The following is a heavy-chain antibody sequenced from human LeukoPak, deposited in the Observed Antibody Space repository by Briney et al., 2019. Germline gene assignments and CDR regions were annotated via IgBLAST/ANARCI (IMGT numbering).Heavy chain of an antibody. Sequence: SETLSLTCTASGGSISSSSYYWGWLRQPPGKGREWIVRIYYSGSTYYNPSLKSRVTISVDTSKNQFSLKLSSVTAADTAVYYCARHLNGVRGVKSPGVDYWGQGTLVTVSS. D-gene: IGHD3-10*02. V-gene: IGHV4-39*01. CDR3: ARHLNGVRGVKSPGVDY. CDR1: GGSISSSSYY. J-gene: IGHJ4*02. CDR2: IYYSGST.